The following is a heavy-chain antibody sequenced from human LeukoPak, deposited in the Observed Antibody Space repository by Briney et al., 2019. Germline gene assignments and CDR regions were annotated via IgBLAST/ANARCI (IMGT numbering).Heavy chain of an antibody. CDR2: ISAYNGNT. D-gene: IGHD3-22*01. CDR1: GYTFTSYG. V-gene: IGHV1-18*01. CDR3: ARVDPYDSSAYYFDY. J-gene: IGHJ4*02. Sequence: ASVTVSYKASGYTFTSYGISWVRQAPGQGLEWMGWISAYNGNTNYAQKLQGRVTMTTDTSTSTAYMELRSLRSDETAVYYCARVDPYDSSAYYFDYWGQGTLVAVSS.